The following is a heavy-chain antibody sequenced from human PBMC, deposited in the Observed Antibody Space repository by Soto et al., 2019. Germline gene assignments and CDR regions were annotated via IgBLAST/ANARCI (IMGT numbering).Heavy chain of an antibody. Sequence: PSETLSLTCTVSGGSISSSSYYWGWIRQPPGKGLGWIGSIYYSGSTYYNPSLKSRVTISVDTPKNQFSLKLSSVTAADTAVYYCARHASITMIVVVIPQFFDYWGQGTLVTVSS. V-gene: IGHV4-39*01. J-gene: IGHJ4*02. CDR1: GGSISSSSYY. D-gene: IGHD3-22*01. CDR3: ARHASITMIVVVIPQFFDY. CDR2: IYYSGST.